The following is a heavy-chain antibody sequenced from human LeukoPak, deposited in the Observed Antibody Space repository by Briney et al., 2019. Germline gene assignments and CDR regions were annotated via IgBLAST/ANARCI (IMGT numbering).Heavy chain of an antibody. V-gene: IGHV3-21*01. CDR2: ISSSSSYI. D-gene: IGHD6-19*01. CDR3: ARGGVAVAATGY. Sequence: GGSRRLSCAASGFTFSSYSTNWVRQAPGKGLEWVSSISSSSSYIYYSDSVKGRFTISRDNAKNSLYLQMNSLRAEDTAVYYCARGGVAVAATGYWGQGTLVTVSS. CDR1: GFTFSSYS. J-gene: IGHJ4*02.